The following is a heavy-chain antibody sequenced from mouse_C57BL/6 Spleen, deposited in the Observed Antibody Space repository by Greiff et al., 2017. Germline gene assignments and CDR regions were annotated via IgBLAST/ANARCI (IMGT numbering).Heavy chain of an antibody. J-gene: IGHJ2*01. Sequence: VQLQQSGAELVRPGASVKLSCTASGFNIKDYYMHWVKQRPEQGLEWIGRIDPEDGDTEYAPKFQGKATITADTSSNTAYLQLSSLTSEDTAVYYCTVYYDYDEFPYFDYWGQGTTLTVSS. CDR1: GFNIKDYY. CDR2: IDPEDGDT. V-gene: IGHV14-1*01. D-gene: IGHD2-4*01. CDR3: TVYYDYDEFPYFDY.